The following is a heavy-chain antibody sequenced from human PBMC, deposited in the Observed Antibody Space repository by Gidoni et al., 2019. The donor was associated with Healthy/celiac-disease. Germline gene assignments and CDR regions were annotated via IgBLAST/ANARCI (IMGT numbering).Heavy chain of an antibody. J-gene: IGHJ6*02. Sequence: QVQLQESGPGLVKPSQTLSLTCTVSGGSIRSGVYSWSSIRQHPGKGLEWIGYIYYSGSTYYNPSLKSRVTRSVDTSKNQFSLKRSSVTAADTAVYYWARGIVVVPAAILHEGGYYYYGMDVWGQGTTVTVSS. CDR1: GGSIRSGVYS. CDR3: ARGIVVVPAAILHEGGYYYYGMDV. V-gene: IGHV4-31*03. CDR2: IYYSGST. D-gene: IGHD2-2*02.